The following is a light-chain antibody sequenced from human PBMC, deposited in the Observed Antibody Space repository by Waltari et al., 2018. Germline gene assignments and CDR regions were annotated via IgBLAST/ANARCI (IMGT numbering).Light chain of an antibody. CDR2: LGS. CDR1: QSLLHNNGNKY. J-gene: IGKJ3*01. CDR3: MQALQTPFT. Sequence: DIVMTQSPLSLPVTPGEPASISCRSSQSLLHNNGNKYLDWYLQKPGQSQQLLIYLGSNRASGVPDRFSGSGSGTDFTLKISRVEAEDVGVYYCMQALQTPFTFGPGTRVDIK. V-gene: IGKV2-28*01.